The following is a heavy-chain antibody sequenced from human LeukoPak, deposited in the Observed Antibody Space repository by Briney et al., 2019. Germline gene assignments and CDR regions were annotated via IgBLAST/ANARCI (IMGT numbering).Heavy chain of an antibody. Sequence: PSETLSLTCSVSRGSISGYYWSWIRQPPGKGLEWIGYIYYSGSTNYNPSLKSRVTMSVDTSKNLFSLKLNSVTAADTAVYYCATGVVPYYGWTSGAKGPRSPSP. D-gene: IGHD3-3*01. CDR1: RGSISGYY. J-gene: IGHJ6*02. CDR2: IYYSGST. V-gene: IGHV4-59*01. CDR3: ATGVVPYYGWTS.